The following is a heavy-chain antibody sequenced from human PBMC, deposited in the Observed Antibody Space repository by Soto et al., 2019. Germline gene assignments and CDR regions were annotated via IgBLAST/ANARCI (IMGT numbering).Heavy chain of an antibody. CDR1: GFSLSTSGVA. Sequence: QITLRESGPTLVNPTQSLTLTRTFSGFSLSTSGVAVGWIRQPPGKALEWLALIYWDDDKRYSPSLKNRLTITKDTSKNQVVLTMTNMDPVDTATYFCAHGRNDYGDYIHAYYYYMDVWGRGTTVTVSS. CDR3: AHGRNDYGDYIHAYYYYMDV. D-gene: IGHD4-17*01. V-gene: IGHV2-5*02. J-gene: IGHJ6*03. CDR2: IYWDDDK.